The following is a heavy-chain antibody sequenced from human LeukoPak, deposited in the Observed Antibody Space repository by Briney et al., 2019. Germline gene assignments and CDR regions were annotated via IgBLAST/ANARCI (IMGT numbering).Heavy chain of an antibody. D-gene: IGHD6-13*01. CDR1: GFTSSDYY. V-gene: IGHV3-11*04. CDR3: ARPSSSWSHDAFDI. Sequence: SGGSLRLSCAASGFTSSDYYMSWIRQAPGKGLEWVSYISSSGSTIYYADSVKGRFTISRDNAKNSLYLQMNSLRAEDTAVYYCARPSSSWSHDAFDIWGQGTMVTVSS. J-gene: IGHJ3*02. CDR2: ISSSGSTI.